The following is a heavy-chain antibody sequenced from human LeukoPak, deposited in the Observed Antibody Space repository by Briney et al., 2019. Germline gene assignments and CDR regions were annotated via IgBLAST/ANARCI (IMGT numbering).Heavy chain of an antibody. D-gene: IGHD3-16*02. V-gene: IGHV1-69*04. Sequence: ASVKVSCKASGGTFSGYAISWVRQAPGQGLEWMGRIIPILGIANYAQEFQGRVTITADKSTSTAYMELSSLRSEDTAVYYCARQYDYVWGSYRPSWFDPWGQGTLVTVSS. CDR1: GGTFSGYA. CDR3: ARQYDYVWGSYRPSWFDP. CDR2: IIPILGIA. J-gene: IGHJ5*02.